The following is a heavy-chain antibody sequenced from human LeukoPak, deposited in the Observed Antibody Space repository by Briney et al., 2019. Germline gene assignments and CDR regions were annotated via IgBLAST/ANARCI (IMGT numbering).Heavy chain of an antibody. V-gene: IGHV3-20*04. CDR1: GFTFDDYG. Sequence: GGSLRLSCAASGFTFDDYGMSWVRQAPGKGLEWVSGINWNGGSTGYADSVKGRFTISRDSAKNSLYLQMNSLRAEDTALYYCARGGLHYYFDYWGQGTLVTASS. CDR3: ARGGLHYYFDY. CDR2: INWNGGST. J-gene: IGHJ4*02.